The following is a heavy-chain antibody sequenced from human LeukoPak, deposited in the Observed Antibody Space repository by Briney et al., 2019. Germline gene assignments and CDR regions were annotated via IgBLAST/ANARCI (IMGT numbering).Heavy chain of an antibody. D-gene: IGHD2-2*01. CDR1: GFTFSSYS. CDR2: ISSSSSYI. J-gene: IGHJ4*02. V-gene: IGHV3-21*01. Sequence: PGGSLRLSCAASGFTFSSYSMNWVRQAPGKGLEWVSSISSSSSYIYYAGSVKGRFTISRDNAKNSLYLQMNSLRTEDTAVYYCARDHDCSSSICYSVWGQGTLVTVSS. CDR3: ARDHDCSSSICYSV.